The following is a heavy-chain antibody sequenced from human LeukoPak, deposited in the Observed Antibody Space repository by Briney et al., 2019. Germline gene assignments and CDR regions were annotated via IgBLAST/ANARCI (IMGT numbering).Heavy chain of an antibody. CDR1: GFTFSNYL. Sequence: LSGGSLRLSCAASGFTFSNYLMTWVRQAPGKGLEWVADIKADGSEKYYVDSVKGRFTILRDNAKNSLYLQMNSLRADDTAVYYCARDRYYYNGFDYWGQGTLVTVSS. CDR2: IKADGSEK. CDR3: ARDRYYYNGFDY. V-gene: IGHV3-7*01. J-gene: IGHJ4*02. D-gene: IGHD3-10*01.